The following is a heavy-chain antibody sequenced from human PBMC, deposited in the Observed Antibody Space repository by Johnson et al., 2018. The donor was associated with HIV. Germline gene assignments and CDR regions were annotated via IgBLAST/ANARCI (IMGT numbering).Heavy chain of an antibody. Sequence: EVHLVESGGGVVRPGGSLRLSCAASGFTFDDYGMSWVRQAPGKGLEWVANIKQDGSEKYYVDSVKGRFTISRDNSKNTLYLQMNSLRAEDTAVYYCAKGGYSYGNAFDIWGQGTMVTVSS. CDR3: AKGGYSYGNAFDI. J-gene: IGHJ3*02. CDR1: GFTFDDYG. D-gene: IGHD5-18*01. CDR2: IKQDGSEK. V-gene: IGHV3-7*03.